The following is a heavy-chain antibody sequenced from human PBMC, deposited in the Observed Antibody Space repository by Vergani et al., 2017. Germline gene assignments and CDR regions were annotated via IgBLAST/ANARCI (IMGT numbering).Heavy chain of an antibody. Sequence: QVQLVQSGAEVKKPGSSVKVSCKASGGTFSSYAISWVRQAPGQGLEWMGGIIPIFGTANYAQKFQGRVTITADESTSTAYMELSILRSEDTAVYYCARLCSSGWYKGCGMDVWGQGTLVTVSS. J-gene: IGHJ4*02. CDR2: IIPIFGTA. V-gene: IGHV1-69*01. CDR1: GGTFSSYA. D-gene: IGHD6-19*01. CDR3: ARLCSSGWYKGCGMDV.